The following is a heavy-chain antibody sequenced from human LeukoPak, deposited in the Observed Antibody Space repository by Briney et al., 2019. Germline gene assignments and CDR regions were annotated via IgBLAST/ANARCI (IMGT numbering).Heavy chain of an antibody. CDR1: GFTFSSYA. Sequence: GRSLRLSCAASGFTFSSYAMHWVRQAPGKGLEWVAVISYDGSNKYYADSVKGRFTISRDNSKNTLYLQMNSLRAEDTAVYYCARGRLGGPPLCDYWGQGTLVTVSS. J-gene: IGHJ4*02. V-gene: IGHV3-30*04. CDR3: ARGRLGGPPLCDY. D-gene: IGHD3-16*01. CDR2: ISYDGSNK.